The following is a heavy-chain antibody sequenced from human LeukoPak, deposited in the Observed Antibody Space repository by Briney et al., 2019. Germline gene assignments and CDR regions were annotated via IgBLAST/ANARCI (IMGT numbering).Heavy chain of an antibody. D-gene: IGHD2-8*02. CDR2: ISSSGNTI. Sequence: GGSLRLSCAASGFTFSSYEMNWVRQAPGKGLEWVSYISSSGNTIYYADSVKGRFTISRDNSKNTLYLQMNSLRAEDTAVYYCASPGGGYYYYYMDVWGKGTTVTVSS. CDR3: ASPGGGYYYYYMDV. V-gene: IGHV3-48*03. J-gene: IGHJ6*03. CDR1: GFTFSSYE.